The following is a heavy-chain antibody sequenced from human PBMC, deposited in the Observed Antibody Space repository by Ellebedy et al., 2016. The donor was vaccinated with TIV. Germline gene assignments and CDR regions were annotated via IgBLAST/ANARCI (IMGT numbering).Heavy chain of an antibody. CDR2: ISAYNGNT. D-gene: IGHD3-3*01. CDR1: GYTFTSYG. Sequence: ASVKVSXXASGYTFTSYGISWVRQAPGQGLEWMGWISAYNGNTNYAQKLQGRVTMTTDTSTSTAYMELRSLRSDDTAVYYCARVRYDFWSGYPTDFDYWGQGTLVTVSS. CDR3: ARVRYDFWSGYPTDFDY. V-gene: IGHV1-18*01. J-gene: IGHJ4*02.